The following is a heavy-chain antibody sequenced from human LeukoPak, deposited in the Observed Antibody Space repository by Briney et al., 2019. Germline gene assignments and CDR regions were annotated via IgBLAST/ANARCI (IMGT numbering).Heavy chain of an antibody. J-gene: IGHJ4*02. D-gene: IGHD3-22*01. CDR2: IYYSGST. CDR1: GGSISSYY. CDR3: ARAKDSSGYYYVRAARKYYFDY. V-gene: IGHV4-59*08. Sequence: SETLSLTCTVSGGSISSYYWSWIRQPPGKGLEWIGYIYYSGSTNYNPSLKSRVTISVDTSKNQFSLKLSSVTAADAAVYYCARAKDSSGYYYVRAARKYYFDYWGQGTLVTVSS.